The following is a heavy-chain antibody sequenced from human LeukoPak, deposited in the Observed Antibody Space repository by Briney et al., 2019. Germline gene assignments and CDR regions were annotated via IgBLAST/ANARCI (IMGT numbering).Heavy chain of an antibody. CDR3: ARDLSGSSPHLDY. J-gene: IGHJ4*02. Sequence: PGGSLRLSCAASGFSFSSYYMSWVRQAPGKGLEWVANIKQDGSEKYYVDSVKGRFTISRDNSKNTLYLQMNSLRAEDTAVYYCARDLSGSSPHLDYWGQGTLVTVSS. V-gene: IGHV3-7*03. CDR2: IKQDGSEK. CDR1: GFSFSSYY. D-gene: IGHD3-10*01.